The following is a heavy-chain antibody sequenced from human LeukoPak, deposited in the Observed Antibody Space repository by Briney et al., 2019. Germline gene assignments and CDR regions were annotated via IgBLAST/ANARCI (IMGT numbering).Heavy chain of an antibody. CDR2: IYTSGST. CDR1: GGSISSGSYY. Sequence: PSQTLSLTCTVSGGSISSGSYYWSWIRQPAGKELEWIGRIYTSGSTNYNPSLKSRVTISVDTSKSQSSLKLSSVTAADTAVYYCATSQGGDAFDIWGQGTMVTVSS. V-gene: IGHV4-61*02. D-gene: IGHD1-26*01. CDR3: ATSQGGDAFDI. J-gene: IGHJ3*02.